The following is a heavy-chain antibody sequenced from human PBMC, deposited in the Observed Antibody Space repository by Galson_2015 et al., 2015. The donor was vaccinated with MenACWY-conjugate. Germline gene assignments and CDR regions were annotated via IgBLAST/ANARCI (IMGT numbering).Heavy chain of an antibody. CDR3: VRHPPGGRGMDV. CDR2: IDPVNSNI. D-gene: IGHD1-26*01. J-gene: IGHJ6*02. CDR1: GYSFTNYW. Sequence: QSGAEVKKPGESLKISCKGSGYSFTNYWIAWVRQMPGKGLEWVGLIDPVNSNIRYSPSFQGQVTISADKSISTAYLQWSGLKASDTAMYYCVRHPPGGRGMDVWGQGTTVTVSS. V-gene: IGHV5-51*01.